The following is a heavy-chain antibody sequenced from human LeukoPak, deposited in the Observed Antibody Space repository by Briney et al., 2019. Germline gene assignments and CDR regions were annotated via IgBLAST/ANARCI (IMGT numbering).Heavy chain of an antibody. D-gene: IGHD3-3*01. Sequence: GGSLRLSCGASGFTFSTYYMTWVRQVPGKGLEWVATINQDGSDKYYVDSVKGRFTISRDNANNLLFLQMYSLRADDMAVYYCAKDQGAALGYGMDVWGQGTTVTVSS. J-gene: IGHJ6*02. V-gene: IGHV3-7*01. CDR3: AKDQGAALGYGMDV. CDR1: GFTFSTYY. CDR2: INQDGSDK.